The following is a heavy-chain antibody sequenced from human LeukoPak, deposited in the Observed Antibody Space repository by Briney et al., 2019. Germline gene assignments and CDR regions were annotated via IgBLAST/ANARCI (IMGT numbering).Heavy chain of an antibody. CDR1: GGSISSGDYY. D-gene: IGHD2-15*01. CDR3: ARGGGHCSGGNCYSLWFDP. V-gene: IGHV4-30-4*01. CDR2: IHYSGST. J-gene: IGHJ5*02. Sequence: SQTLSLTCTVSGGSISSGDYYWSWIRQPPGKGLEWIGYIHYSGSTYYGSFLKSRVTMSVDTSQNQFSLKLSSVTAADTAVYYCARGGGHCSGGNCYSLWFDPWGQGTLVTVSS.